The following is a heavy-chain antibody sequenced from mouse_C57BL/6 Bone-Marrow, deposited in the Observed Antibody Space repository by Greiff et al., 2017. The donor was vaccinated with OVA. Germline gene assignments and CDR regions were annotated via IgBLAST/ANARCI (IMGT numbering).Heavy chain of an antibody. CDR1: GYTFTSYD. D-gene: IGHD2-1*01. CDR2: IYPRDGST. J-gene: IGHJ4*01. Sequence: VQLQQSGPELVKPGASVKLSCKASGYTFTSYDINWVKQRPGQGLEWIGWIYPRDGSTKYNEKFKGKATLTVDTSSSTAYMELHSLTSEDSAVYFCARRYYGPHNYAMDYWGQGTSVTVSS. V-gene: IGHV1-85*01. CDR3: ARRYYGPHNYAMDY.